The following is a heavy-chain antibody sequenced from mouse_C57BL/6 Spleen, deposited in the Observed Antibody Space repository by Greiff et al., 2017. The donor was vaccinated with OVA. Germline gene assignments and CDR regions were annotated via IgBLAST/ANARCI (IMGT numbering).Heavy chain of an antibody. V-gene: IGHV1-53*01. CDR3: ARGGLRYWYFDG. CDR1: GYSFTSYW. J-gene: IGHJ1*03. Sequence: QVQLQQPGPELVKPGASVKMSCKASGYSFTSYWMHWVKPRPGQGLEWIGNINPSNGGTNYNEKFKSKATLTVDKSSSTAYMQLSSLTSEDSAVYYCARGGLRYWYFDGWGTGTTVTVSS. CDR2: INPSNGGT. D-gene: IGHD1-1*01.